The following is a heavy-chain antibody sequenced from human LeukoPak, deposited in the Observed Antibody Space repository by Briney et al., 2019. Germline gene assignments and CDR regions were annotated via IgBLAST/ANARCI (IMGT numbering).Heavy chain of an antibody. CDR3: ARDQATIFGVVVPPHFYYYMDV. Sequence: ASLTVSCTASGYTVTGNYMHWVRQAPGQGLEWMGYINPNSGVTNYAQKFQGRVTMTRDTSISTAYMELSRLRSDDTAVYYCARDQATIFGVVVPPHFYYYMDVWGKGTTVTVSS. V-gene: IGHV1-2*02. CDR2: INPNSGVT. D-gene: IGHD3-3*01. CDR1: GYTVTGNY. J-gene: IGHJ6*03.